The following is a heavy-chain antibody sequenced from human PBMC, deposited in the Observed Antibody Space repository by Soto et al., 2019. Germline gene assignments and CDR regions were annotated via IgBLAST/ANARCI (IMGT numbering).Heavy chain of an antibody. D-gene: IGHD4-4*01. V-gene: IGHV3-23*01. J-gene: IGHJ4*02. CDR2: ISGGGSSV. CDR3: AKEVVEVISNYYFDS. CDR1: GFRFRSFA. Sequence: PGGSLSLSCAASGFRFRSFAMSWVRQAPGKGLEWVSNISGGGSSVYYADSVRGRFTTSRDNSENTLFLQMSSLRADDTAVYFCAKEVVEVISNYYFDSWGQGTLVTVSS.